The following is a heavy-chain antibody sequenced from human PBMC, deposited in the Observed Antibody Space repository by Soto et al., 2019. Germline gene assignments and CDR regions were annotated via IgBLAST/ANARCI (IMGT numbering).Heavy chain of an antibody. D-gene: IGHD3-10*01. CDR1: GGSSVSIGCR. CDR2: IYYSGST. J-gene: IGHJ5*01. V-gene: IGHV4-39*01. CDR3: TRLQQIWFGEHKCFDS. Sequence: PSVTLCVTWTVSGGSSVSIGCRWVWNRQPPGEGLEWIGSIYYSGSTYYNPSPKSRVTISVDSSKNQFSLKLSSLTATDTAVYYCTRLQQIWFGEHKCFDSWGPGTLVTVSS.